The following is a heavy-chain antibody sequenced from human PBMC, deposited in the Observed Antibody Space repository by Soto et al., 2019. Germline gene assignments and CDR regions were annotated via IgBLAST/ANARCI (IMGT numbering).Heavy chain of an antibody. J-gene: IGHJ5*01. Sequence: SETLSLTCSVSGDSISNLDYFWAWIRQPTGQALVYIGYIYKSATTYYNPSFESRVAISGDKSKSQFSLNVTSVTAADTAVYFCARGRYCLTGRCFPNWFDSWGQGALVTVSS. D-gene: IGHD7-27*01. CDR3: ARGRYCLTGRCFPNWFDS. V-gene: IGHV4-30-4*01. CDR1: GDSISNLDYF. CDR2: IYKSATT.